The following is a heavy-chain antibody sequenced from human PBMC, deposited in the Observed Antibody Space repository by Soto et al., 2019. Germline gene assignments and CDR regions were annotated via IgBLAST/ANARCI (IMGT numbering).Heavy chain of an antibody. V-gene: IGHV1-8*01. CDR2: MNPNSGNT. J-gene: IGHJ3*02. D-gene: IGHD6-6*01. CDR3: ARGAARPPDDAFDI. Sequence: QVQLVQSGAEVKKPGASVKVSCKASGYTFTSYDINWVRQATGQGLEWMGWMNPNSGNTGYAQKFQGRVTMTRNTSIRKAYMELSSLRSADTAVYYCARGAARPPDDAFDIWGQGTMVTVSS. CDR1: GYTFTSYD.